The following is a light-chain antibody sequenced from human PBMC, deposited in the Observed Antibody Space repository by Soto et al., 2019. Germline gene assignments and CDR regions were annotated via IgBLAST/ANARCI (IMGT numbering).Light chain of an antibody. CDR3: CSYAGSSTFPYV. J-gene: IGLJ1*01. CDR2: EVS. Sequence: QSALTQPASVSGSPGRSITISCTGTSSDVGSYNLVSWYQQHPGKAPKLMIYEVSKRPSGVSNRFSGSKSGNTASLTISGLQAEDEADYYCCSYAGSSTFPYVFGTGTKVTVL. CDR1: SSDVGSYNL. V-gene: IGLV2-23*02.